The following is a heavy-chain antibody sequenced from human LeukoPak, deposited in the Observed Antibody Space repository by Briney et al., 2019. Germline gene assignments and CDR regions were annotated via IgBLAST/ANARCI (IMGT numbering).Heavy chain of an antibody. CDR1: GYTLTELS. D-gene: IGHD6-19*01. Sequence: ASVKVSCKVSGYTLTELSMHWVRQAPGKGVEWMGGFDPEDGETIYAQKFQGRVTMTEDTSTDTAYMELSSLRSEDTAVYYCATAGIAVAGIRLIYWFDRWGQGTLVTVSS. J-gene: IGHJ5*02. CDR2: FDPEDGET. V-gene: IGHV1-24*01. CDR3: ATAGIAVAGIRLIYWFDR.